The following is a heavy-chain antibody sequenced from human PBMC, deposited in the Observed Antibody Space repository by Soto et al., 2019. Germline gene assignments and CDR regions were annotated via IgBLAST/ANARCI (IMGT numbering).Heavy chain of an antibody. D-gene: IGHD2-2*01. CDR3: ARESVVVVPAASYNWFDP. CDR1: GGTFSSYA. J-gene: IGHJ5*02. V-gene: IGHV1-69*13. CDR2: IIPIFGTA. Sequence: GASVKVSCKASGGTFSSYAISWVRQAPGQGLEWMRGIIPIFGTANYAQKFQGRVTITADESTSTAYMELSSLRSEDTAVYYCARESVVVVPAASYNWFDPWGQGTLVTVSS.